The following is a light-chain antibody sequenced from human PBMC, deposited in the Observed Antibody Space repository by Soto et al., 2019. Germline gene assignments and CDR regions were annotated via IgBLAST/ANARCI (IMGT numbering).Light chain of an antibody. V-gene: IGKV1-5*03. CDR2: KAS. CDR3: QQYDSYPYT. J-gene: IGKJ2*01. CDR1: QSIGNW. Sequence: DIPMTQSPSTLSASEGDRVTITGRASQSIGNWLAWYQQKTGKAPKLLIYKASILQSGVPARFSGSGSGTEFTLTISSLQPDDFATYYCQQYDSYPYTFGQGTKLEIK.